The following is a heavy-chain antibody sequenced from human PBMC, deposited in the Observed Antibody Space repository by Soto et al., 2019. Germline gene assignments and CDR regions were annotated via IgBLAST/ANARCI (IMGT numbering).Heavy chain of an antibody. J-gene: IGHJ4*02. CDR2: IYHTETT. CDR1: GGSLNIYY. CDR3: VRAAQYSDYVFKY. D-gene: IGHD4-17*01. Sequence: SETLSLTCTISGGSLNIYYWSWIRQTPGKGLEWIGYIYHTETTKNNPSINSRVTISVDTSRNQFSLILTSMTAADTAVYYCVRAAQYSDYVFKYWGQGILVTSPQ. V-gene: IGHV4-59*12.